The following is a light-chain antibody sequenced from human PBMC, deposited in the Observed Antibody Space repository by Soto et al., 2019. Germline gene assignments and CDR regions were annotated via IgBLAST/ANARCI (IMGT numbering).Light chain of an antibody. CDR3: QQSYSTPPT. V-gene: IGKV1-39*01. J-gene: IGKJ1*01. CDR1: QSISSY. CDR2: AAS. Sequence: DIQMTQSPSSLSASVGDRVTITCRASQSISSYLNWYQQKPGKAPKLLIYAASSLQSGVPSRFSGSGSGTDFTLTSSSLPPEDLATYYCQQSYSTPPTFGQGTKVDIK.